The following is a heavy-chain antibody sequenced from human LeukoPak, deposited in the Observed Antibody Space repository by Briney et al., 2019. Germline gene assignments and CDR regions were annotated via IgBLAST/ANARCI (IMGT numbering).Heavy chain of an antibody. CDR2: IYTSGST. D-gene: IGHD6-13*01. V-gene: IGHV4-61*02. CDR1: GGSISSGSYY. J-gene: IGHJ5*02. CDR3: ARGGSSWYSDWFDP. Sequence: PSETLSLTCTVSGGSISSGSYYWSWTRQPAGKGLEWIGGIYTSGSTNYNPSLKSRVTISVDTSKNQFSLKLSSVTAADTAVYYCARGGSSWYSDWFDPWGQGTLVTVSS.